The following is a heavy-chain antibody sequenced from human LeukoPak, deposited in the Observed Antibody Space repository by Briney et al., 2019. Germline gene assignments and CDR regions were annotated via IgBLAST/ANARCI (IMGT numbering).Heavy chain of an antibody. V-gene: IGHV1-69*01. CDR2: IIPIFGTA. D-gene: IGHD1-26*01. CDR1: GGTFSSYA. CDR3: ARSGSYSWHYYYYGMDV. Sequence: GSSVKVSCKASGGTFSSYAISWVRQAPGQGLEWMGGIIPIFGTANYAQKFQGRVTITADESTSTAYMELSSLRSEDTAVYYCARSGSYSWHYYYYGMDVWGQGTTVTVSS. J-gene: IGHJ6*02.